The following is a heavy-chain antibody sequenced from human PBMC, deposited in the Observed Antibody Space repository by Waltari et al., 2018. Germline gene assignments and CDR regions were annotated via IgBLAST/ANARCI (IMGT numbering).Heavy chain of an antibody. CDR3: ARGGYYDFWSGLGPSLYYYYYMDV. D-gene: IGHD3-3*01. J-gene: IGHJ6*03. CDR1: GFTFSSYS. Sequence: EVQLVESGGGLVKPGGSLRLSCAASGFTFSSYSMNWVRPAPGKGLEWVSSISSSSSYIYYADSVKGRFTISRDNAKNSLYLQMNSLRAEDTAVYYCARGGYYDFWSGLGPSLYYYYYMDVWGKGTTVTISS. CDR2: ISSSSSYI. V-gene: IGHV3-21*01.